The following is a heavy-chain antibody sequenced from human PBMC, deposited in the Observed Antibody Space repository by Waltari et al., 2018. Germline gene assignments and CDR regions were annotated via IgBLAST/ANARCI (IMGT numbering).Heavy chain of an antibody. CDR3: GREAREGRAPMAYFDY. V-gene: IGHV1-3*01. J-gene: IGHJ4*02. CDR2: IIGGSGDT. D-gene: IGHD3-10*01. Sequence: QVQLVQSGAEVKKPGASVKVSCKASGYTFTTSPMQWVRQAPGQRPEWMGWIIGGSGDTQYSKKFEGRITITRDTSASIAYLELSSLRSEDTAVYFCGREAREGRAPMAYFDYWGQGTLVTVSS. CDR1: GYTFTTSP.